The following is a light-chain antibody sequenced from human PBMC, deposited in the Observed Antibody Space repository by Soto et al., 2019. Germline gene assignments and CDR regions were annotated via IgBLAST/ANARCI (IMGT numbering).Light chain of an antibody. CDR3: QQSYRTPRT. J-gene: IGKJ1*01. Sequence: DIQMTLSHSYLSASVGDTVTLTCRASQSVDNYLKWYQQKPGKAPGXLIYAASTLQSGVPSRFSGSGYGTDGTLTISGLQTEDFETYYGQQSYRTPRTFGQGTKGDI. CDR2: AAS. V-gene: IGKV1-39*01. CDR1: QSVDNY.